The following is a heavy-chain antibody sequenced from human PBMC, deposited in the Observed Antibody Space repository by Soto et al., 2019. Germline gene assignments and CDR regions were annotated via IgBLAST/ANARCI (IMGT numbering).Heavy chain of an antibody. CDR2: IKSKSDGGTI. CDR1: GFTFTNAW. CDR3: TTGPNLRPLAAFDI. V-gene: IGHV3-15*01. Sequence: GGFMRVSCAAAGFTFTNAWMSWVSKGPGKGLEWVGRIKSKSDGGTIDYAAPVKGRFTISRDDSKNTLYLQMNSLKTEDTAVYYCTTGPNLRPLAAFDIWGQGTVVT. J-gene: IGHJ3*02.